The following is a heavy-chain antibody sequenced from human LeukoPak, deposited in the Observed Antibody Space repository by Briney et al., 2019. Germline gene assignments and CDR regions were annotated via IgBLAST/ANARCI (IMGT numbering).Heavy chain of an antibody. D-gene: IGHD1-1*01. CDR1: GYTFTRHD. J-gene: IGHJ5*02. V-gene: IGHV1-8*01. Sequence: GASVKVSCKAFGYTFTRHDINWVRQVTGQGLEWMGGMNPNNGDTGYTQKFQGRVTMTRDTSISTAYLELHSLTSEDTAVYYCASTGYHSRWRFDPWGQGTLVTVSS. CDR3: ASTGYHSRWRFDP. CDR2: MNPNNGDT.